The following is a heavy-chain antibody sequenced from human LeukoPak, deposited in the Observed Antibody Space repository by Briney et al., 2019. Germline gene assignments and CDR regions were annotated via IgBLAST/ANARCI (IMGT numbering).Heavy chain of an antibody. D-gene: IGHD3-22*01. CDR2: IYDSGST. V-gene: IGHV4-59*01. Sequence: SETLSLTCTVSGGSISSYYWSWIRQPPGKGLEWIGYIYDSGSTNYNPSLKSRVTISVDTSKNQFSLKLSSVTAADTAVYYCARRGRGITMNYWGQGTLVTVSS. J-gene: IGHJ4*02. CDR3: ARRGRGITMNY. CDR1: GGSISSYY.